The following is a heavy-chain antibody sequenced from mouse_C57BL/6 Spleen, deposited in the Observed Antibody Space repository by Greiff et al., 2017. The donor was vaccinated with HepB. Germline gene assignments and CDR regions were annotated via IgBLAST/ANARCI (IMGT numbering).Heavy chain of an antibody. J-gene: IGHJ2*01. CDR3: AREGSGTKVDY. Sequence: QVHVKQPGAELVKPGASVKLSCKASGYTFTSYWMHWVKQRPGQGLEWIGMIHPNSGSTNYNEKFKSKATLTVDKSSSTAYMQLSSLTSEDSAVYYCAREGSGTKVDYWGQGTTLTVSS. V-gene: IGHV1-64*01. CDR2: IHPNSGST. D-gene: IGHD1-3*01. CDR1: GYTFTSYW.